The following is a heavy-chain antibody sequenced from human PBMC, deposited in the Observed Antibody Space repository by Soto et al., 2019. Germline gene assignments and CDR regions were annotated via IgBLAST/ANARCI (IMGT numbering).Heavy chain of an antibody. CDR3: ARDLGYYDSTDYFDTFDI. D-gene: IGHD3-22*01. Sequence: ASVKVSCKASGYTFTSYGLSWVRQAPGQGLEWMGWISAYNGNTYYAQKLQGRVTMTTDTSTSTAYMELRSLRSDDTAVYYCARDLGYYDSTDYFDTFDIWGQGTMVTVSS. CDR2: ISAYNGNT. J-gene: IGHJ3*02. CDR1: GYTFTSYG. V-gene: IGHV1-18*01.